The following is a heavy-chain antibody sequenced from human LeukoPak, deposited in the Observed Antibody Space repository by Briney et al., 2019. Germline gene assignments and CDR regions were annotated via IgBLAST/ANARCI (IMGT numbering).Heavy chain of an antibody. D-gene: IGHD3-22*01. V-gene: IGHV1-18*01. Sequence: ASVKVSCKASGYTFTSYGISWVRQAPGQGLEWMGWISAYNGNTNYAQKLQGRVTMTTDTSTSTAYMELRSLRSDDTAVYYCARGYYYYSSGYYYVKAIDYWGQGTLVTVSS. J-gene: IGHJ4*02. CDR1: GYTFTSYG. CDR2: ISAYNGNT. CDR3: ARGYYYYSSGYYYVKAIDY.